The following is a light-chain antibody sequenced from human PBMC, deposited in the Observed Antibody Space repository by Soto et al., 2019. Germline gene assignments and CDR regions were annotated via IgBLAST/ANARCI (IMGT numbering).Light chain of an antibody. CDR1: SSDVGGYNY. CDR3: NSYTSKSTGF. CDR2: EVS. Sequence: QSALTQPASVTGSHGQSITISCTGTSSDVGGYNYVSWYQQHPGKAPKLIIYEVSNRPSGVSNRFSGSKSGNTASLTISGLQAEDEADYYCNSYTSKSTGFFGTGTKLTVL. V-gene: IGLV2-14*01. J-gene: IGLJ1*01.